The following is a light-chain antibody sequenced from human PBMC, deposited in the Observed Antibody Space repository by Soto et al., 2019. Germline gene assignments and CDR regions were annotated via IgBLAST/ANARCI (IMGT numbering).Light chain of an antibody. CDR3: SSYAGSNNFV. CDR1: SSDVGSYNY. J-gene: IGLJ2*01. Sequence: QSALTQPPSASGSPGQSVTISCTGTSSDVGSYNYVSWYQQHPGKAPKLMIYEVSKRPSGVPDRFSGPKSGNTASLTVSGLQAEDEADYYCSSYAGSNNFVFGGGTKLTVL. V-gene: IGLV2-8*01. CDR2: EVS.